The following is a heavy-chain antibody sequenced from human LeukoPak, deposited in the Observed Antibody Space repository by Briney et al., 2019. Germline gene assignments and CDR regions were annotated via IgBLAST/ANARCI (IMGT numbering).Heavy chain of an antibody. V-gene: IGHV3-30*03. J-gene: IGHJ4*02. D-gene: IGHD3-22*01. Sequence: GGSLRLSCAASGFTFSSYGMHWVRQAPGKGLEWVAVISYDGSNKYYADSVKGRFTISRDNSKNTLYLQMNKLRVEDMAVYYCARVGDYENSGSQPFDYWGQGTLVTVSS. CDR1: GFTFSSYG. CDR3: ARVGDYENSGSQPFDY. CDR2: ISYDGSNK.